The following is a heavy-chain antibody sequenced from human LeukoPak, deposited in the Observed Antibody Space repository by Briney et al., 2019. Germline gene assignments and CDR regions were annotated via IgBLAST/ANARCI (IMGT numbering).Heavy chain of an antibody. V-gene: IGHV4-61*02. CDR2: IYTSGST. D-gene: IGHD3-3*01. CDR3: ARTYDFWSGPPLDY. Sequence: SQTLSLTCTVSGGSISSGSYYWSWIRQPAGKGLEWIGRIYTSGSTNYNPSLKSRVTISVDTSKNQFSLKLSSVTAADTAVYYCARTYDFWSGPPLDYWGQGTLVTVSS. J-gene: IGHJ4*02. CDR1: GGSISSGSYY.